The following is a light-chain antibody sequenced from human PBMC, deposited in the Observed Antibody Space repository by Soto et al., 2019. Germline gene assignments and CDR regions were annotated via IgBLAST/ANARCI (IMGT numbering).Light chain of an antibody. CDR1: SSNIGAGYD. CDR3: QSYDSSLSGSGVV. CDR2: GNS. Sequence: QSVLTQPPSVSGAPGQRVTISCTGSSSNIGAGYDVHWYQQLPGTAPKLLIYGNSNRPSGVPDRFSGSKSGTSASLAITGLQAEDEADYYCQSYDSSLSGSGVVFGGGTNSPS. J-gene: IGLJ2*01. V-gene: IGLV1-40*01.